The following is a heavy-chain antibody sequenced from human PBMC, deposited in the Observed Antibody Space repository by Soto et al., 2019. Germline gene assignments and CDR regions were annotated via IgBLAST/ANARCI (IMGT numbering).Heavy chain of an antibody. J-gene: IGHJ4*02. CDR1: GGSMSSGGYS. D-gene: IGHD3-22*01. V-gene: IGHV4-61*08. CDR2: IHYSGNT. Sequence: TSETLSLTCAVSGGSMSSGGYSWSWIRQPPGKGLEWIGYIHYSGNTNYNPSLKSRVTISVDTSKNQFSLKLSSVTAADTAVYYCASQSTGYPYYFNYWGQGTLVTVSS. CDR3: ASQSTGYPYYFNY.